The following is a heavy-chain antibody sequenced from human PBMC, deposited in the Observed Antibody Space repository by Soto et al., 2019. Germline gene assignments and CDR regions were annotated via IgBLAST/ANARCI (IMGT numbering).Heavy chain of an antibody. CDR3: ARRGQEGPGLAH. V-gene: IGHV3-74*01. J-gene: IGHJ5*02. CDR1: GFTFSSYW. CDR2: INSDGSST. Sequence: GGSPRLSCAASGFTFSSYWMHWVRQAPGKGLVWVSRINSDGSSTSYVDSVKGRFTISRDNAKNTLYLQMNSLSVEDTAVYYCARRGQEGPGLAHWGQGTLVTVSS.